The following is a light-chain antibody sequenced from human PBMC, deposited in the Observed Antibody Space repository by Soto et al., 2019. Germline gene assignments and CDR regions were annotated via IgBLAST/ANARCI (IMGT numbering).Light chain of an antibody. CDR1: QSVSSSY. V-gene: IGKV3-20*01. CDR3: QQHGSSPTWT. Sequence: EIVLTQSPGTLSLSPGESATLSCRASQSVSSSYLAWYQQKPGQRPRLLIYGASSRATGIPDRFSGSGSGTDFTLTISRLEPEDFAVYYCQQHGSSPTWTFGQGTKVDIK. J-gene: IGKJ1*01. CDR2: GAS.